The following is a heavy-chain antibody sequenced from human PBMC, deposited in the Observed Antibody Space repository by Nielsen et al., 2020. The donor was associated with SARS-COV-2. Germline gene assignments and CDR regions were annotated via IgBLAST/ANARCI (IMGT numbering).Heavy chain of an antibody. Sequence: GESLKISCKGSGYSFTSYWISWVRQMPGKGLEWMGRIDPSDSYTNYSPSFQGHVTISADKSISTAYLQWSSLKASDTAMYYCARVLWFGELSEVGWFDPWGQGTLVTVSS. D-gene: IGHD3-10*01. CDR1: GYSFTSYW. J-gene: IGHJ5*02. CDR3: ARVLWFGELSEVGWFDP. V-gene: IGHV5-10-1*01. CDR2: IDPSDSYT.